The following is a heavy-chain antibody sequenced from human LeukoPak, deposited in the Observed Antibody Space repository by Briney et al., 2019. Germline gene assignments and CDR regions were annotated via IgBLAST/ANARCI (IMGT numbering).Heavy chain of an antibody. D-gene: IGHD3-22*01. CDR1: GFTFSAYS. CDR2: ISGSGRSI. J-gene: IGHJ5*02. Sequence: TGGSLRLSCAASGFTFSAYSMSWIRQAPGKGLEWISYISGSGRSIFSAGSVRGRFTISRDNANNSLFLQMNSLRAEDTAVYYCARGRYYDTSAYNYFDPWGQGALVTVSS. V-gene: IGHV3-48*01. CDR3: ARGRYYDTSAYNYFDP.